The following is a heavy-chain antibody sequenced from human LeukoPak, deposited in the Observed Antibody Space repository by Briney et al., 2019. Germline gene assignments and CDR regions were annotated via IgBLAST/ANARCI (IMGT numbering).Heavy chain of an antibody. CDR1: GGTFSSYA. CDR3: ARDRRSSSWYYADY. V-gene: IGHV1-69*04. J-gene: IGHJ4*02. Sequence: SVKVSCTASGGTFSSYAISWVRQAPGQGLEWMGRIIPILGIANYAQKFQGRVTITADKSTSTAYMELSSLRSEDTAVYYCARDRRSSSWYYADYWGQGTLVTVSS. CDR2: IIPILGIA. D-gene: IGHD6-13*01.